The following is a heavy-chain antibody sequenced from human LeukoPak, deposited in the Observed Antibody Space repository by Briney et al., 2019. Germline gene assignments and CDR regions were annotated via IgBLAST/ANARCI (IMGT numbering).Heavy chain of an antibody. D-gene: IGHD5-12*01. CDR2: IYPSGST. V-gene: IGHV4-4*07. Sequence: PSETLSLTCTVSGGSISNYYWSWIRQPAGRGLEWIGRIYPSGSTNYNPSLKSRVTMSVDTSKNQFSLKLSSVTAADTAVYYCARGLYSGYDSGAFDIWGQGTLVTISS. J-gene: IGHJ3*02. CDR3: ARGLYSGYDSGAFDI. CDR1: GGSISNYY.